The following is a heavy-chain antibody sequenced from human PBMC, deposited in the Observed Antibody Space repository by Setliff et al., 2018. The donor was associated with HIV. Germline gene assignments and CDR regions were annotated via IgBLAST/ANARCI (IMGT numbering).Heavy chain of an antibody. CDR1: GYTFTSYY. J-gene: IGHJ4*02. Sequence: ASVKVSCKASGYTFTSYYIHCVRQAPGQGPEWMGIINPNGGSTNYAQKFEDRVTMTRDTSTNTVYMELSSLRSEDTAVYFCAREYHIPAADTRVGNYFDYWGQGTLVTVSS. V-gene: IGHV1-46*01. D-gene: IGHD6-25*01. CDR3: AREYHIPAADTRVGNYFDY. CDR2: INPNGGST.